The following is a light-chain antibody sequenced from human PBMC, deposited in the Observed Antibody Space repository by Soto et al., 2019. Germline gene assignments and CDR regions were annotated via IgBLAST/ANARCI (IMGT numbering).Light chain of an antibody. CDR1: SNDIGEYHY. CDR3: PSYAGSDSPVL. Sequence: QSALTQPPSASGSPGQSVTIPCTGTSNDIGEYHYVSWYQQHPGKAPKLMIYEVTQRPSGVPHRFSGSKSGNTASLTVSGLQPEDEADYYGPSYAGSDSPVLFGGGTKLTVL. J-gene: IGLJ3*02. CDR2: EVT. V-gene: IGLV2-8*01.